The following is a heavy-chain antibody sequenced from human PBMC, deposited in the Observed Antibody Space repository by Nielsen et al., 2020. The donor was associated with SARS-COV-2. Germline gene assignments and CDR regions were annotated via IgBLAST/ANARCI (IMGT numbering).Heavy chain of an antibody. CDR3: ARDRSYYDILTGRMDV. J-gene: IGHJ6*02. V-gene: IGHV3-21*01. Sequence: GESLKISCAASGFTFSSYSMNWVRQAPGKGLEWVSSISSSSSYIYYADSVKGRFTISRDNAKNSLYLQMNSLRAEDTAVYYCARDRSYYDILTGRMDVWGQGTTVTVSS. D-gene: IGHD3-9*01. CDR2: ISSSSSYI. CDR1: GFTFSSYS.